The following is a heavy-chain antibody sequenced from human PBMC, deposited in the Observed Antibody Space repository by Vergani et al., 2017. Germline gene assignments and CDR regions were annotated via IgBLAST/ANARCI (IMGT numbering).Heavy chain of an antibody. D-gene: IGHD6-19*01. Sequence: QLQLQESGPGLVKPSGTLSLTCTVSGGSIRSHGYYWGWIRQSPGKGLEWIGYIYYSGSTNYNPSLKSRVTISVDTSKNQFSLKLSSVTAADAAVYYCARVERSGWSRGDAFDIWGQGTMVTVSS. V-gene: IGHV4-61*08. CDR3: ARVERSGWSRGDAFDI. J-gene: IGHJ3*02. CDR1: GGSIRSHGYY. CDR2: IYYSGST.